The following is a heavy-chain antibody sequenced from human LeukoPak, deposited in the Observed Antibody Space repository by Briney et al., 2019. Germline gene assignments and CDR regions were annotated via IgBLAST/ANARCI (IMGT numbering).Heavy chain of an antibody. V-gene: IGHV3-23*01. J-gene: IGHJ1*01. CDR3: AKGFNYGSGRYEYYQH. D-gene: IGHD3-10*01. Sequence: QTGGSLRLSCAASGFTFSNYVMSWVRQAPGKGLEWVSAISASGDSTYYADSVKGRFTISRDNSKNTLFLQMNTLRTTAVYYCAKGFNYGSGRYEYYQHWGQGTLVTVSS. CDR1: GFTFSNYV. CDR2: ISASGDST.